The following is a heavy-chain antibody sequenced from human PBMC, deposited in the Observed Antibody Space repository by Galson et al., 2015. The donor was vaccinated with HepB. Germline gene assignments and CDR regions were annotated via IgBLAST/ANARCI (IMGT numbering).Heavy chain of an antibody. V-gene: IGHV5-51*03. CDR1: GYTFTRSW. D-gene: IGHD3-22*01. Sequence: QSGAEVKKSGESLKISCKGSGYTFTRSWIGWVRHLPGKGLDWMGIIYPGDSDARYSPSFQGQVTISADESTSTAYMELSSLRSEDMAVYYCARAVDYYDSSVSYFQHWGQGTLVTVSS. CDR2: IYPGDSDA. CDR3: ARAVDYYDSSVSYFQH. J-gene: IGHJ1*01.